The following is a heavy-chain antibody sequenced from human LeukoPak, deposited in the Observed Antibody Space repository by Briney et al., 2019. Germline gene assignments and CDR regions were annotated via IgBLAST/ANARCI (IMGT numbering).Heavy chain of an antibody. CDR1: SDYVSSGSYY. V-gene: IGHV4-61*01. D-gene: IGHD3-10*01. J-gene: IGHJ4*02. CDR2: ISYRGST. Sequence: KSSETLSLTCTVSSDYVSSGSYYWSSVRQPPGKGLEWIGYISYRGSTNYNPSLKRRVTISVDPSTNQFSLKLSSVTAADTAVYYCARAYLGSGSYYSNNKYYFDYWGQGTLVTVSS. CDR3: ARAYLGSGSYYSNNKYYFDY.